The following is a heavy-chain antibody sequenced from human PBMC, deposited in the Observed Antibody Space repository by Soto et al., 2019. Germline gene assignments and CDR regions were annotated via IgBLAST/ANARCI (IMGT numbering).Heavy chain of an antibody. CDR2: IYSGGST. V-gene: IGHV3-53*01. CDR1: GFTFKSYG. CDR3: ARAAQRGYSGYAHFDY. Sequence: GGSLRLSCAASGFTFKSYGMHWVRQAPGKGLEWVSVIYSGGSTYYADSVKGRFTISRDNSKNTLYLQMNSLRAEDTAVYYCARAAQRGYSGYAHFDYWGQGTLVTVSS. J-gene: IGHJ4*02. D-gene: IGHD5-12*01.